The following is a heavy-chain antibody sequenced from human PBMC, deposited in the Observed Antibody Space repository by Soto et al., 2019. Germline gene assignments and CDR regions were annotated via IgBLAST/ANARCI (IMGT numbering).Heavy chain of an antibody. D-gene: IGHD3-16*01. CDR1: GYTFTSYD. CDR3: AVGDGSYFDY. Sequence: ASVKVSCNASGYTFTSYDINWVRQATGQGLEWMGWMNPNSGNTGYAQKFHGRVTMTRNTSIITAYMELSSLRSEDTAVYYCAVGDGSYFDYWGQGTLVTVTS. CDR2: MNPNSGNT. V-gene: IGHV1-8*01. J-gene: IGHJ4*02.